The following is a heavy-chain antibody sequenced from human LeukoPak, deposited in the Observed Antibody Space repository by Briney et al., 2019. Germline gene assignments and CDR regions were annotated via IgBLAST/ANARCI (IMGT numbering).Heavy chain of an antibody. J-gene: IGHJ5*02. CDR1: GGSISSGGYY. CDR3: ARVEYSSSFWFDP. V-gene: IGHV4-31*03. D-gene: IGHD6-13*01. CDR2: ICYSGST. Sequence: PSETLSLTCTVSGGSISSGGYYWSWIRQHPGKGLEWIGYICYSGSTYYNPSLKSRVTISVDTSKNQFSLKLSSVTAADTAVYYCARVEYSSSFWFDPWGQGTLVTVSS.